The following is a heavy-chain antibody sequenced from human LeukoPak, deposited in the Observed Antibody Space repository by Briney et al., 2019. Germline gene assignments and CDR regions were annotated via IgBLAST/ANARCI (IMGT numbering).Heavy chain of an antibody. Sequence: GGSLRLSCAASGFTFNTYAMTWVRQAPGKGLEWVSSISGNAGSTYYAASAKGRFTISRDNSRNTLYLQMNSLRAEDTAVYYCARVDSNSADWGQGTLVTVSS. CDR3: ARVDSNSAD. CDR1: GFTFNTYA. J-gene: IGHJ4*02. CDR2: ISGNAGST. V-gene: IGHV3-23*01. D-gene: IGHD1/OR15-1a*01.